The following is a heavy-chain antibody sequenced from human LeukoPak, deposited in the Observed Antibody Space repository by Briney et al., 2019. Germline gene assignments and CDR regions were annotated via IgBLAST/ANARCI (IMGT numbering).Heavy chain of an antibody. V-gene: IGHV4-34*01. CDR1: GGSFSGYY. J-gene: IGHJ6*02. CDR3: ARGPWNWNCRRYYGMDV. D-gene: IGHD1-7*01. CDR2: INHSGST. Sequence: SETLSLTCAVYGGSFSGYYWSWIRQPPGKGLEWIGEINHSGSTNYNPSLKSRVTISVDTSKNQFSLKLSSVTAADTAVYYCARGPWNWNCRRYYGMDVWGQGTTVTVSS.